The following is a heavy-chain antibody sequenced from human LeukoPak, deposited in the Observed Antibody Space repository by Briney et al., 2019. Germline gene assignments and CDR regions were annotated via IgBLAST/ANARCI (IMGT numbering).Heavy chain of an antibody. CDR1: GFTFTHYN. V-gene: IGHV3-43*01. CDR2: INWDGSSS. Sequence: GGSLRLSCAASGFTFTHYNMYWVRQPPGKGLEWVSLINWDGSSSYYADSVKGRFTISRDNNKNSLYLHMNSLRTEDTALYYCTRTGPYYYSGRDVWGQGTTVAVSS. J-gene: IGHJ6*02. D-gene: IGHD3/OR15-3a*01. CDR3: TRTGPYYYSGRDV.